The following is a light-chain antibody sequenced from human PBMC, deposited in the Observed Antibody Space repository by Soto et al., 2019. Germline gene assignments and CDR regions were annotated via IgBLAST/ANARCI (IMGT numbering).Light chain of an antibody. J-gene: IGKJ1*01. V-gene: IGKV1-39*01. Sequence: DIQMTQSPSSLSASVRDRVTITCRASQSISSYLNWYQQKPGKAPTLLIYAASNLQSGVPSRFRGSRSGTEFTLTISSLQPEDFATYSCQQSYNSPQTFGQGTKVDI. CDR2: AAS. CDR3: QQSYNSPQT. CDR1: QSISSY.